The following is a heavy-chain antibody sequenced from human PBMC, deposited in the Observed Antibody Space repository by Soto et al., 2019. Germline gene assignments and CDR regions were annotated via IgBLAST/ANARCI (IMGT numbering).Heavy chain of an antibody. V-gene: IGHV4-34*01. CDR3: LLVTYSGMDV. CDR2: INNRGNT. Sequence: TLSLTCALSGSSATAYYWTWIRQPPGEGLEWIGEINNRGNTNYNPSLKSRVTISLDTSKTQFSLKVESVTAADTAVDYGLLVTYSGMDVWGQGTTVTV. J-gene: IGHJ6*02. CDR1: GSSATAYY. D-gene: IGHD3-10*01.